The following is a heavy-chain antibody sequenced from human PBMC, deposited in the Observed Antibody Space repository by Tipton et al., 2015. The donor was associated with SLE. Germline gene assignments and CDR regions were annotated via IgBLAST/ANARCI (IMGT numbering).Heavy chain of an antibody. D-gene: IGHD2-2*02. CDR3: ARGREYQLLYCAFDI. CDR1: GGSFSGYY. Sequence: TLSLTCAVYGGSFSGYYWSWIRQPPGKGLEWIGEINHSGSTNYNPSLKSRVTISINTSKNQFSLNLSSVTAADTAVYFCARGREYQLLYCAFDIWGQGTMVTVSS. V-gene: IGHV4-34*01. CDR2: INHSGST. J-gene: IGHJ3*02.